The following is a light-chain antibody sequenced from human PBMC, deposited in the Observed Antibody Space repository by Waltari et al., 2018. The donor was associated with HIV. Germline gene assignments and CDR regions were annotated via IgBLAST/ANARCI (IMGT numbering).Light chain of an antibody. CDR2: GSS. Sequence: DIVLTQSPGTLSLSPGERATLSCRASQDVTSGYLAWYPQKPGPATRLRIYGSSSRASGIPNRFSGRGSGTDFSLTVSSLEPEDFAVYYCQQYASSPELTFGGGTKVEIK. J-gene: IGKJ4*01. CDR3: QQYASSPELT. V-gene: IGKV3-20*01. CDR1: QDVTSGY.